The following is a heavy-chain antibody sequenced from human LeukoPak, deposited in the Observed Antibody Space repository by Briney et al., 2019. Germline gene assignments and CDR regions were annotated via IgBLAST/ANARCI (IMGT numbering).Heavy chain of an antibody. J-gene: IGHJ5*02. Sequence: GGSLRLSCAASEFTFTNYAMSWARQAPGEGLEWVSAISSSGAVTSYTNSVRGRFTISRDNSKNTVYLQMNSLTAEDTAIYYCARNRHDSARLTFDPWGQGTLVTVSS. V-gene: IGHV3-23*01. D-gene: IGHD3-22*01. CDR1: EFTFTNYA. CDR3: ARNRHDSARLTFDP. CDR2: ISSSGAVT.